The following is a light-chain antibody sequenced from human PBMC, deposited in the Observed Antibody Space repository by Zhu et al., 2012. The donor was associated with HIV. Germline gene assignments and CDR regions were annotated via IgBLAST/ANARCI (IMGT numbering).Light chain of an antibody. J-gene: IGKJ4*01. V-gene: IGKV3-11*01. Sequence: EIVLTQSPGTLSLSPGERATLSCRASQTVSRNYLAWYQQKPGQAPRLLIYDASKRAAGIPPRFSGSGSGTDFTLTISSLEPEDFALYYCQQRVNWPLTFGGGTKVGDQT. CDR1: QTVSRNY. CDR2: DAS. CDR3: QQRVNWPLT.